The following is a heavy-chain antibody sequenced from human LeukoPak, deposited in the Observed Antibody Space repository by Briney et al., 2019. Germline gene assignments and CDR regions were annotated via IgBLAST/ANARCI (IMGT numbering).Heavy chain of an antibody. CDR3: ASPGICSSTSCYSLGAFDI. Sequence: ASVKVSCKASGYTFTSYYMHWVRQAPGQGLEWMGIINPSGGSTSYAQKFQGRVTMTRDTSTSTVYMELGSLGSEDTAVYYCASPGICSSTSCYSLGAFDIWGQGTMVTVSS. D-gene: IGHD2-2*01. J-gene: IGHJ3*02. CDR1: GYTFTSYY. CDR2: INPSGGST. V-gene: IGHV1-46*01.